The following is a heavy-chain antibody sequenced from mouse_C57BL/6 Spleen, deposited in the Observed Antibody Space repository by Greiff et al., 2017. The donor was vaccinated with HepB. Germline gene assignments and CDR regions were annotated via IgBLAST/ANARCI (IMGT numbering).Heavy chain of an antibody. CDR3: TTGSYYYGSSPAY. D-gene: IGHD1-1*01. V-gene: IGHV14-4*01. CDR2: IDPENGDT. Sequence: EVQLQQSGAELVRPGASVKLSCTASGFNIKDDYMHWVKQRPEQGLEWIGWIDPENGDTEYASKFQGKATITADTSSNTAYLQLSSLTSEDTAVYYCTTGSYYYGSSPAYWGQGTLVTVSA. CDR1: GFNIKDDY. J-gene: IGHJ3*01.